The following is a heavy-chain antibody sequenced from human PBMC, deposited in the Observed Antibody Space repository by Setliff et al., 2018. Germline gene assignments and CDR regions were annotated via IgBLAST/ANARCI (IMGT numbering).Heavy chain of an antibody. CDR2: IIPIFGTA. V-gene: IGHV1-69*13. CDR3: ARDGDSRGNWFDP. CDR1: GGTFSSYA. D-gene: IGHD3-22*01. J-gene: IGHJ5*02. Sequence: GASVKVSCKASGGTFSSYAISRVRQAPGQGLEWMGRIIPIFGTANYAQKFQGRVTITADESTSTAYMELSSLRSEDTAVYYCARDGDSRGNWFDPWGQGTLVTVSS.